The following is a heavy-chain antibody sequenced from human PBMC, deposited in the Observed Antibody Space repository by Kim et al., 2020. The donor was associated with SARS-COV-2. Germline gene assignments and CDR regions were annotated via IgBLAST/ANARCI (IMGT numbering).Heavy chain of an antibody. J-gene: IGHJ6*02. CDR2: ISSSGTYI. Sequence: GGSLRLSCAASGFTFSSYSMNWVRQAPGKGLEWVSSISSSGTYIYYADSVKGRFTISRDNAKNSLYLQMNSLRAEDTAVYYCARDQRFAFWSGYYEQKYYYYGMDVRGQGTTVTVSS. D-gene: IGHD3-3*01. V-gene: IGHV3-21*01. CDR3: ARDQRFAFWSGYYEQKYYYYGMDV. CDR1: GFTFSSYS.